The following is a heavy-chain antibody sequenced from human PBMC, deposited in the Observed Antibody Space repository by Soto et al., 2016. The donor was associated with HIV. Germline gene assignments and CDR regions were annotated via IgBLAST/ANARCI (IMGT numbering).Heavy chain of an antibody. CDR1: GFTFSNYA. D-gene: IGHD2-2*01. V-gene: IGHV3-30*04. CDR2: ISYDGTNT. Sequence: VQLMESGGGVVQPGRSLGLSCAASGFTFSNYAINWVRQAPGKGLEWVAVISYDGTNTDYADSVKGRFTISRDNSKNTLYLQMNNLRPEDTAVYYCARGGEYQLLFAIDIWGQGQRSPSLQ. CDR3: ARGGEYQLLFAIDI. J-gene: IGHJ3*02.